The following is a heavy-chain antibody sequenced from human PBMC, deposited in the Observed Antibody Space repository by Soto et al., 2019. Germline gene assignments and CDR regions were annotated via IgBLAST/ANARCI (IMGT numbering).Heavy chain of an antibody. CDR2: IYYSGST. V-gene: IGHV4-39*01. CDR1: GGSISSSSYY. CDR3: VRHQHNGNDEDYYDY. Sequence: SETLSLTCTVSGGSISSSSYYWGWIRQPPGKGLEWIGSIYYSGSTYYNPSLKSRVTISVDTSKNQFSLKLSSVTAADTAVYYCVRHQHNGNDEDYYDYWGQGTLVTVSS. D-gene: IGHD1-20*01. J-gene: IGHJ4*02.